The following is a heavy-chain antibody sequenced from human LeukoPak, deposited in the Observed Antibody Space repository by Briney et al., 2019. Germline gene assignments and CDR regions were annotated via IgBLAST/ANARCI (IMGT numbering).Heavy chain of an antibody. V-gene: IGHV1-69*04. CDR1: GGTFSSYA. Sequence: SVKVSCKASGGTFSSYAVSWVRQAPGQGLEWMGRIIPILAIANYAQKFQGRVTITADKSMSTAYMELSSLRSEDTAVYYCARTSSGWPPHFDYWGQGTLVTVSS. CDR3: ARTSSGWPPHFDY. J-gene: IGHJ4*02. CDR2: IIPILAIA. D-gene: IGHD6-19*01.